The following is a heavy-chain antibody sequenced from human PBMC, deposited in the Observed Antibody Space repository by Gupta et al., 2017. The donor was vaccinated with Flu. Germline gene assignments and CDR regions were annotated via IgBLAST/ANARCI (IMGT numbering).Heavy chain of an antibody. V-gene: IGHV2-5*02. CDR2: IYWDDEE. J-gene: IGHJ5*02. CDR1: GFSLTTNTVG. D-gene: IGHD2-15*01. Sequence: QITLKESGPTLVKPTQTLTLTCTFSGFSLTTNTVGVGWIRQPPGKALEWLALIYWDDEERYSPSLKSRLSITKDTYKNQVVLTLSNVDPVDTATYYCARSRKPPKDCVGGNCYWFDPWGQGTLVTVSS. CDR3: ARSRKPPKDCVGGNCYWFDP.